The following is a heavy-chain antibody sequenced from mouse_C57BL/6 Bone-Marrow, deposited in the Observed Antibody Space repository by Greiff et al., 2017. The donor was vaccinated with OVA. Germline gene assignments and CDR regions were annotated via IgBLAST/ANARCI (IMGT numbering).Heavy chain of an antibody. V-gene: IGHV1-4*01. J-gene: IGHJ2*01. CDR2: IDPTNDYT. Sequence: VKLQQSGAELARPGASVKMSCKASGYTFTSYTIHWVKQRPGQGLEWIGYIDPTNDYTNYNQKFKGKATLTADKSSSTAYMQLSSLTSEYSAVYCFTRGYYFDYWGQGTTLTVSS. CDR1: GYTFTSYT. CDR3: TRGYYFDY.